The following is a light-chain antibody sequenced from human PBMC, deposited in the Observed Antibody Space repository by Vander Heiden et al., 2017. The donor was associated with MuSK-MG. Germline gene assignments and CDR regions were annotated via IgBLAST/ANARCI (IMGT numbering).Light chain of an antibody. CDR1: QYISTQ. Sequence: DIQLTQSPSFLSASVGDRVTITCRASQYISTQLVWFQQKPGKAPKLLIYEASSLKSRVPSRFSGSGSGTEFTLTISSLQPEDFAAYYCQQVNSYPLTFGGGTKVEIK. CDR3: QQVNSYPLT. CDR2: EAS. V-gene: IGKV1-9*01. J-gene: IGKJ4*01.